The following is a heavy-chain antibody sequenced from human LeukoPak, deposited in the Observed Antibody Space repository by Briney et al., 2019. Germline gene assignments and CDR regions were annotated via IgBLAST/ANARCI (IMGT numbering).Heavy chain of an antibody. V-gene: IGHV3-48*01. CDR2: ISSSSTI. J-gene: IGHJ6*03. D-gene: IGHD3-10*01. CDR3: ARDRWFGELLGYYYYYCMDV. Sequence: PGGSLRLSCAASGFTFSSYWMSWVRQAPGKGLEWVSYISSSSTIYYADSVKGRFTISRDNAKNSLYLQMNSLRAEDTAVYYCARDRWFGELLGYYYYYCMDVWGKGTTVTVSS. CDR1: GFTFSSYW.